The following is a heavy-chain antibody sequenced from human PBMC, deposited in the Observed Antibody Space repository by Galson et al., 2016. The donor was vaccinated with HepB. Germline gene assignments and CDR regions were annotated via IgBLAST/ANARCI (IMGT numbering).Heavy chain of an antibody. CDR1: GLPFSSFW. CDR3: TTENWWRFHD. J-gene: IGHJ4*02. Sequence: SLRLSCAASGLPFSSFWMNWVRQAPGKGLEWVGRIRIKSDGATTDHSAPVNGRFSISRDDSKNTLYLQMNGLKTEDTAVYYCTTENWWRFHDWGQGTLVTVSS. D-gene: IGHD2-8*02. V-gene: IGHV3-15*01. CDR2: IRIKSDGATT.